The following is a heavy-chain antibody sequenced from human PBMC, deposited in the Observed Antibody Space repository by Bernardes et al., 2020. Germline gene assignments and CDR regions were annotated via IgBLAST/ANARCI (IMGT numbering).Heavy chain of an antibody. J-gene: IGHJ4*02. CDR2: ISSSSSTI. V-gene: IGHV3-48*01. CDR3: AREYMITFGGVIVSEYYFDY. CDR1: GFTFSSYS. D-gene: IGHD3-16*02. Sequence: GESLRLSCAASGFTFSSYSMNWVRQAPGKGLEWVSSISSSSSTIYYADSVKGRFTISRDNAKNSLYLQMNSLRAEDTAVYYFAREYMITFGGVIVSEYYFDYWGQGTLVTVSS.